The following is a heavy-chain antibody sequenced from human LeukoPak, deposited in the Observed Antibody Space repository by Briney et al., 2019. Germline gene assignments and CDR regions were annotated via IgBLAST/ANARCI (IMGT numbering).Heavy chain of an antibody. J-gene: IGHJ3*02. V-gene: IGHV3-21*01. CDR1: GFTFSSST. Sequence: PGGSLRLSCAASGFTFSSSTMNWVRRAPGKGLEWVSSISSSSDYIYYADSVKGRFTISRDNAKNSLYLQMNSLRAEDTAVYYCARVDDYGDREGAFDIWGQGTMVTVSS. CDR3: ARVDDYGDREGAFDI. D-gene: IGHD4-17*01. CDR2: ISSSSDYI.